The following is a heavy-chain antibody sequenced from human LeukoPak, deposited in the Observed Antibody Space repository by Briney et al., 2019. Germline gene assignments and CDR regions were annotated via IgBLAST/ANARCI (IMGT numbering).Heavy chain of an antibody. CDR3: AKGGVTKWGWFAP. D-gene: IGHD1-26*01. Sequence: PSETLSLTCAISGGSVSSGGSSWSWIRQPPGKGLEWIGYIYHSGTTYYNPSLKSRVTISIDRSKNHFSLKLTPVTPADTAVYYCAKGGVTKWGWFAPWGQGTLVTVSS. CDR1: GGSVSSGGSS. J-gene: IGHJ5*02. V-gene: IGHV4-30-2*01. CDR2: IYHSGTT.